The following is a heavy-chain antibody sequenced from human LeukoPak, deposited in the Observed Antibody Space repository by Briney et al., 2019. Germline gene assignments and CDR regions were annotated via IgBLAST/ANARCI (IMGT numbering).Heavy chain of an antibody. CDR1: GFTFPDDG. CDR2: ISSSSYI. CDR3: ARDRGGSLDY. Sequence: GGSLRLSCAASGFTFPDDGMHWVRQAPGKGLEWVSSISSSSYIYYADSVKGRFTISRDNAKNSLYLQMNSLRAEDTAVYYCARDRGGSLDYWGQGTLVTVSS. D-gene: IGHD1-26*01. J-gene: IGHJ4*02. V-gene: IGHV3-69-1*01.